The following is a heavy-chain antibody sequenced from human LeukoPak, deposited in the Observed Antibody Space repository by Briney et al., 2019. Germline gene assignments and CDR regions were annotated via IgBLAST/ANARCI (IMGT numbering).Heavy chain of an antibody. D-gene: IGHD5-18*01. V-gene: IGHV4-59*01. Sequence: PSETLSLTCTVSGGSISSYHWSWIRQPPGKGLEWIGYIYYSGSTNYNPSLKSRVTISVDTSKNQFSLKLSSVTAADTAVYYCASVDTALNWFDPWGQGTLVTVSS. CDR1: GGSISSYH. J-gene: IGHJ5*02. CDR2: IYYSGST. CDR3: ASVDTALNWFDP.